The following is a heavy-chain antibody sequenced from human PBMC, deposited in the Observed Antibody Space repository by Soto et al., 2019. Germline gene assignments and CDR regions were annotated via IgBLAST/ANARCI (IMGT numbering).Heavy chain of an antibody. V-gene: IGHV1-69*08. CDR3: ARDYYGSGSYYGSYYFDY. D-gene: IGHD3-10*01. J-gene: IGHJ4*02. CDR1: GGTFSSYT. CDR2: IIPILGIA. Sequence: QVQLVQSGAEVKKPGSSVKVSYKASGGTFSSYTISWVRQAPGQGLEWMGRIIPILGIANYAQKFQGRVTITADKSTSTAYMELSSLRSEDTAVYYCARDYYGSGSYYGSYYFDYWGQGTLVTVSS.